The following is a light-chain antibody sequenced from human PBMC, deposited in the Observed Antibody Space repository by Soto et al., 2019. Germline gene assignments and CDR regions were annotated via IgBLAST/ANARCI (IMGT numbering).Light chain of an antibody. Sequence: DIQMTQSPSTLSVSVGDRVTITCRASESINGWLAWYQQKPGEAPKILIYDASKLERGVPSRLSGSGSGAEFTLTISSLQPDDLATYYCQQYSSYPLTFGGGTKVDIK. J-gene: IGKJ4*01. CDR2: DAS. CDR3: QQYSSYPLT. CDR1: ESINGW. V-gene: IGKV1-5*01.